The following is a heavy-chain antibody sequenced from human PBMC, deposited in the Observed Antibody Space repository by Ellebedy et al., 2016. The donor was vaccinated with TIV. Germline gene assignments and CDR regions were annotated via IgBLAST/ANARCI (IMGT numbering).Heavy chain of an antibody. CDR1: GFTFISYW. J-gene: IGHJ4*02. D-gene: IGHD6-19*01. CDR3: ARDQGWAVAGTTRFDC. V-gene: IGHV3-7*01. Sequence: PGGSLRLSCAASGFTFISYWMSWVRQAPGKWLEWVASIKQDGSERPYVDSVKGRFTISRDNAKNSLYLQISSLRAEETAVYYCARDQGWAVAGTTRFDCWGQGTLVTVSS. CDR2: IKQDGSER.